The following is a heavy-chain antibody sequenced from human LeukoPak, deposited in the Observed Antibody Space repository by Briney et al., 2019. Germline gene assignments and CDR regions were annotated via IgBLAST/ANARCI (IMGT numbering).Heavy chain of an antibody. CDR1: GFTFSSYW. V-gene: IGHV3-7*01. CDR3: AKEKVATTLRYYDN. J-gene: IGHJ4*02. CDR2: IKQDGSEK. Sequence: PGGSLRLSCAASGFTFSSYWMSWVRQAPGKGLEWVANIKQDGSEKYYVDSVKGRFTISRGNSKNTVDLQMNSLRDEDTAVYYCAKEKVATTLRYYDNWGQGTLVTVSS. D-gene: IGHD2-15*01.